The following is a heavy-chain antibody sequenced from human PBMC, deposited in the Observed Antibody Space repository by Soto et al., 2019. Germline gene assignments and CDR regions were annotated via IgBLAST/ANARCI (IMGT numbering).Heavy chain of an antibody. Sequence: GGSLRLSCAASGFTFSSYAMSWVRQAPGKGLECVSVISSSGGTTYYADSVKGRFTISRDNSKNTLYLQMNSLRADDTAVYYCASLLRVTATHIDYWGQGTLVTVSS. CDR2: ISSSGGTT. V-gene: IGHV3-23*01. CDR3: ASLLRVTATHIDY. D-gene: IGHD2-21*02. J-gene: IGHJ4*02. CDR1: GFTFSSYA.